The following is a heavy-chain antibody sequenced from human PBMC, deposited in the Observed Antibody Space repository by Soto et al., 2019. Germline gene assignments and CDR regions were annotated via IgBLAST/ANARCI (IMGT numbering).Heavy chain of an antibody. CDR2: IYWDDDK. CDR3: AHGSGWLFDY. Sequence: ESGPTLVNPTQTLTLTCTFSAFSLSTGGVGVGWIRQPPGKALEWLALIYWDDDKRYSPSLKTSLTITKDTSKNHVVLTMTDVDPVDTATYYCAHGSGWLFDYWGQGIQVTVSS. D-gene: IGHD6-19*01. V-gene: IGHV2-5*02. J-gene: IGHJ4*02. CDR1: AFSLSTGGVG.